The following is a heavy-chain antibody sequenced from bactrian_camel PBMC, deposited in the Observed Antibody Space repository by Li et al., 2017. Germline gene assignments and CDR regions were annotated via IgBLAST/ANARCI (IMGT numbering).Heavy chain of an antibody. V-gene: IGHV3S40*01. CDR3: ASHCRPYASCYLRTRDYNY. CDR2: IRFGGGAT. J-gene: IGHJ4*01. CDR1: GFTYTGFTD. Sequence: DVQLVESGGGSVQSGGSLRLSCAASGFTYTGFTDSDVCLGWFRQAPGKEREGVAAIRFGGGATFYTDSVKGRFAISQDDAKNAVYLQMNSLKPENTAMYYCASHCRPYASCYLRTRDYNYWGQGTQVTVS. D-gene: IGHD3*01.